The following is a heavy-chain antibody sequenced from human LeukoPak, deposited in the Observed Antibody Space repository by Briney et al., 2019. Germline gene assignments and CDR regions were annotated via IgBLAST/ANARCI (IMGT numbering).Heavy chain of an antibody. CDR3: ASQYYYNSGSYGYFDY. CDR2: INTNTGNP. D-gene: IGHD3-10*01. V-gene: IGHV7-4-1*02. CDR1: GYTFTTYA. Sequence: GASVKVSCKASGYTFTTYAMNWVRQAPGQGLEWMGWINTNTGNPTYAQGFTGRFVFSLDISVSTAYLQISSLKAEDTAVYYCASQYYYNSGSYGYFDYWGQGTLVTVSS. J-gene: IGHJ4*02.